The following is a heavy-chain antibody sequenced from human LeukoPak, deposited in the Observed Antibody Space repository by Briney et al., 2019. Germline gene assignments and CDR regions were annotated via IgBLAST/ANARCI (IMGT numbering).Heavy chain of an antibody. Sequence: PGRSPRLSCAASGFIFSNYAMHWVRQAPGKGLECVALISSDGSKTYHADSVKGRFSISRDNSKNTLYLQLNSLRAEDTSVYYCARDSTYWYDSGSSGPHYFDYWGQGTLVTVSS. CDR3: ARDSTYWYDSGSSGPHYFDY. D-gene: IGHD3-10*01. CDR2: ISSDGSKT. J-gene: IGHJ4*02. V-gene: IGHV3-30*01. CDR1: GFIFSNYA.